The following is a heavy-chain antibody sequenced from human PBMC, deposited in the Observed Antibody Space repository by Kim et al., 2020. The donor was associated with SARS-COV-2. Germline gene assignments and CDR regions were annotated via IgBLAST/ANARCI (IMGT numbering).Heavy chain of an antibody. Sequence: GGSLRLSCAASGFTFSNAWMSWVRQAPGKGLEWVGRIKSKTDGGTTDYAAPVKGRFTISRDDSKNTLYLQMNSLKTEDTAVYYCTTGAKYKRYSSSEVGYWGQGTLVTVSS. CDR1: GFTFSNAW. CDR2: IKSKTDGGTT. J-gene: IGHJ4*02. V-gene: IGHV3-15*01. CDR3: TTGAKYKRYSSSEVGY. D-gene: IGHD6-6*01.